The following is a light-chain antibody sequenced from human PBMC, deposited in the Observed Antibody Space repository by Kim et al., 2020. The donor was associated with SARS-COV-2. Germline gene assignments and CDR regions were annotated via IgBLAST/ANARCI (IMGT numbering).Light chain of an antibody. CDR2: QDS. CDR1: KLGDKY. J-gene: IGLJ3*02. CDR3: QAWDSSLV. V-gene: IGLV3-1*01. Sequence: SYELTQPPSVSVSPGQTASITCSGDKLGDKYACWYQQKPGQSPVLVIYQDSKRPSGIPERFSGSNSGNTATLTISGTQAMDEDDYYCQAWDSSLVFGGGTKLTVL.